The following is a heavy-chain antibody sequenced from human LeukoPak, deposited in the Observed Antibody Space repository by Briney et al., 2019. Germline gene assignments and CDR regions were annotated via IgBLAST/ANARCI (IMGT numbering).Heavy chain of an antibody. CDR3: ARGVRRRPDAFDI. CDR1: KFTVSSNY. Sequence: GGSLRLSCAASKFTVSSNYMSWVRQAPGKGLEWVSVIYSAGTAYYADSVKGRFTISRDTSKNTLYLQMNSLRAEDTAVYYCARGVRRRPDAFDIWGQGTMVTVSS. V-gene: IGHV3-66*01. D-gene: IGHD6-25*01. J-gene: IGHJ3*02. CDR2: IYSAGTA.